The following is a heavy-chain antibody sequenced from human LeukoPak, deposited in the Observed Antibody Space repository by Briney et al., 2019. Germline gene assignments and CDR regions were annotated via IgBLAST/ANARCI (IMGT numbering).Heavy chain of an antibody. J-gene: IGHJ4*02. V-gene: IGHV4-34*01. CDR2: INHSGST. CDR3: ARGYPQKGHEDYVWGSYRYSGFDY. D-gene: IGHD3-16*02. CDR1: GGSFSGYY. Sequence: PSETLSLTCAVYGGSFSGYYWSWIRQPPGKGLEWIGEINHSGSTNYNPSLKSRVTISVDTSKNQFSLKLSSVTAADTAVYYCARGYPQKGHEDYVWGSYRYSGFDYWGQGTLVTVSS.